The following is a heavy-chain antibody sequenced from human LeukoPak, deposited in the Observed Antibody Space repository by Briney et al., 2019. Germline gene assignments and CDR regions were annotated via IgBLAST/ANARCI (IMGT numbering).Heavy chain of an antibody. CDR3: ASLWFGDY. CDR1: GGSFSGYY. D-gene: IGHD3-10*01. CDR2: INHSGST. Sequence: PSETLSLTCAVYGGSFSGYYWSWIRQPPGKGLEWIGEINHSGSTNYSPSLKSRVTISLDTSKNQFSLKLTSVTAADTAVYYCASLWFGDYWGQGTLVTVSS. V-gene: IGHV4-34*01. J-gene: IGHJ4*02.